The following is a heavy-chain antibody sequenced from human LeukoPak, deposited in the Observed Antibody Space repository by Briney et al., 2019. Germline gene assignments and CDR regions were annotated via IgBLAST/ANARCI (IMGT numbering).Heavy chain of an antibody. CDR2: INSDGSST. D-gene: IGHD4-11*01. CDR1: GFTFSSYW. V-gene: IGHV3-74*01. Sequence: PGGSLRLSCAASGFTFSSYWMHWVRQAPGKGLVWVSRINSDGSSTSYADSVKGRFTISRGNAKNTLYLQMNSLRAEDTAVYYCAREHDYSNHFDYWGQGTLVTVSS. J-gene: IGHJ4*02. CDR3: AREHDYSNHFDY.